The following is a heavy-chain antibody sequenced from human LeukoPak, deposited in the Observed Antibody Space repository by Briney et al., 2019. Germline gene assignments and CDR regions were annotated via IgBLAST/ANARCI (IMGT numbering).Heavy chain of an antibody. J-gene: IGHJ6*02. Sequence: WASVKVSCKASGGTFSSYTISWVRPAPGQGREWMGRIIPILGIANYAQKFQGRVTITADKSTSTAYMELSSLRSEDTAVFYCARGHQPPYYGMDVWGQGTTVTVSS. CDR1: GGTFSSYT. CDR2: IIPILGIA. CDR3: ARGHQPPYYGMDV. V-gene: IGHV1-69*02.